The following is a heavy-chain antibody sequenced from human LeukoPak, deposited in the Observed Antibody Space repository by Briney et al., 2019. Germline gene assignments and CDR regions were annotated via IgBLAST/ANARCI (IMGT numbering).Heavy chain of an antibody. J-gene: IGHJ4*02. D-gene: IGHD3-10*01. CDR2: TYYRSKWYN. V-gene: IGHV6-1*01. Sequence: SQTLSLTCAIFGDSVSSNSVAWNWIRQSPSRGLEWLGRTYYRSKWYNDYAVSVKSRITINPDTSKNQFSLQLNSVTPEDTAVYYRARVRRAIIDFWGQGTLVTVSS. CDR1: GDSVSSNSVA. CDR3: ARVRRAIIDF.